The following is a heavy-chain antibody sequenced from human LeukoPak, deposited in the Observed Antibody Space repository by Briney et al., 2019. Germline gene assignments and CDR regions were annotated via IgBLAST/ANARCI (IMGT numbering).Heavy chain of an antibody. CDR2: INHSGST. J-gene: IGHJ4*02. Sequence: SETLSLTCAVYGGSFSAYYWSWIRQPPGKGLEWIGEINHSGSTNYNPSLKSRVTISVDTSKNQFSLKLSSVTAADTAVYYCARSRLHYSSWIDYWGQGTLVTVSS. CDR1: GGSFSAYY. V-gene: IGHV4-34*01. D-gene: IGHD6-13*01. CDR3: ARSRLHYSSWIDY.